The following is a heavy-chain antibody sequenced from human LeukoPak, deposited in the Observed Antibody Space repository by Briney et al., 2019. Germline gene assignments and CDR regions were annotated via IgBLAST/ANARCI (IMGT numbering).Heavy chain of an antibody. CDR2: IYHSGST. Sequence: PSETLSLTCAVSGYSISSSYYWGWIRQPPGQGLEWIGTIYHSGSTHYNPSLKSRVTLSVDTSKNQFSLKLRSGTAADTAVYYCASLPSNTVTHDYWGQGTLVTVSS. D-gene: IGHD4-11*01. J-gene: IGHJ4*02. CDR1: GYSISSSYY. CDR3: ASLPSNTVTHDY. V-gene: IGHV4-38-2*01.